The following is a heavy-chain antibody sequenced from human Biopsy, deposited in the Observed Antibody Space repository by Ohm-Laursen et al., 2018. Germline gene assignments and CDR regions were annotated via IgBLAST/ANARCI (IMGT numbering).Heavy chain of an antibody. CDR3: VREPKTGTAEAWYFDL. D-gene: IGHD3-9*01. J-gene: IGHJ2*01. CDR1: GASVKTSGYF. Sequence: TLSLTWIVSGASVKTSGYFWAWIRQRPGKGLEWIGYISYNERTHYNPSLTSRLAISFDTSNNRISLQLRSVSVADTAVYYCVREPKTGTAEAWYFDLWGRGSPVTVPS. V-gene: IGHV4-31*02. CDR2: ISYNERT.